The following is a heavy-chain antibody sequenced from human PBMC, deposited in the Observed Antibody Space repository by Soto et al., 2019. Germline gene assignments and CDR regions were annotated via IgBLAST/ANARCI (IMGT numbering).Heavy chain of an antibody. CDR3: ARDKITGLFDY. Sequence: SETLSLTCAVYGGSFSGYYWTWIRQPPGTGLEWIGEINHSGSTNYNPSLKSRVTISVDTSKNQFSLELTSVTAADTAVYYCARDKITGLFDYWGQGTLVTVSS. V-gene: IGHV4-34*01. D-gene: IGHD2-8*02. J-gene: IGHJ4*02. CDR2: INHSGST. CDR1: GGSFSGYY.